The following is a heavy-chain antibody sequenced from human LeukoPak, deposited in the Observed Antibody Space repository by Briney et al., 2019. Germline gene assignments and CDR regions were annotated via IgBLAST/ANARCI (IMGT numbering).Heavy chain of an antibody. CDR1: GYTFTGYY. J-gene: IGHJ4*02. V-gene: IGHV1-2*02. D-gene: IGHD4-17*01. CDR3: AILTHSTVTQQYYFDY. Sequence: GASVKVSCKASGYTFTGYYMHWVRQAPGQGLEWMGWINPNSAGTNYAQKFQGRVTMTRDTSISTAYMELSRLRSDDTAVYYCAILTHSTVTQQYYFDYWGQGTLVTVSS. CDR2: INPNSAGT.